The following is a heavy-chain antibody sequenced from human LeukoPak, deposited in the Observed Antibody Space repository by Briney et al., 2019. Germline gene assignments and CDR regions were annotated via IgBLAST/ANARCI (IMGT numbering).Heavy chain of an antibody. CDR2: INANSGGT. D-gene: IGHD1-20*01. J-gene: IGHJ4*02. CDR3: ARDSGITGTTGAIDY. CDR1: GYTFTDYY. Sequence: ASVTVSCTASGYTFTDYYMHWVRQAPGQGLEWMGRINANSGGTNYPQQFQGRVTMTRDTSITTAYMELSRLRSDDTAVYYCARDSGITGTTGAIDYWGQGTLVTVSS. V-gene: IGHV1-2*06.